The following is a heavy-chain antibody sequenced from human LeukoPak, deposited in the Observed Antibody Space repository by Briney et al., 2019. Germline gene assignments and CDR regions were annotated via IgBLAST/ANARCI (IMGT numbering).Heavy chain of an antibody. V-gene: IGHV3-73*01. D-gene: IGHD1-26*01. CDR2: IRSRANSYVT. CDR1: GFTFSGSA. CDR3: AKDRGGSYLGVNAFDI. J-gene: IGHJ3*02. Sequence: PGGSLRLSCAASGFTFSGSAMHWVRQASGKGLEWVGRIRSRANSYVTAYAAAVTGRFIISRDDSSNTAYLQMNSLRAEDTAVYYCAKDRGGSYLGVNAFDIWGQGTMVTVSS.